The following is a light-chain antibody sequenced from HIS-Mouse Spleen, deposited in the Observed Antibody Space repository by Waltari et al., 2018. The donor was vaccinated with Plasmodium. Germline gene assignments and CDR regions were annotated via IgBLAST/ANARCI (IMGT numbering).Light chain of an antibody. CDR3: QSYDSSLSGSV. J-gene: IGLJ2*01. CDR1: SPNIGAGSA. Sequence: QSVLTQPPSVSGAPGQRVTIARPGRSPNIGAGSAIHWYQQLPGTAPKLLIYGNSNRPSGVPDRFSGSKSGTSASLAITGLQAEDEADYYCQSYDSSLSGSVFGGGTKLTVL. V-gene: IGLV1-40*01. CDR2: GNS.